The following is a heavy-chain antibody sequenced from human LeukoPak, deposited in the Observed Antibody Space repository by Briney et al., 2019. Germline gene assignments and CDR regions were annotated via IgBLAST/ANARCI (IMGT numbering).Heavy chain of an antibody. J-gene: IGHJ4*02. V-gene: IGHV4-34*01. CDR3: ARGDYGDPLAALESYFDF. Sequence: SETLSLTCAVHGGSLSGHYWTWIRQPPGKGLEWIGEINQSGDTKYNPSLESRVTISLDTSKNQFSLKMTSVTAADTAVYYCARGDYGDPLAALESYFDFWGQGSLVTVSS. CDR1: GGSLSGHY. D-gene: IGHD4-17*01. CDR2: INQSGDT.